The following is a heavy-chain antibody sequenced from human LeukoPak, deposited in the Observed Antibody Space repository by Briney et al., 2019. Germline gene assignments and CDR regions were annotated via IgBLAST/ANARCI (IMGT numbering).Heavy chain of an antibody. V-gene: IGHV1-46*01. Sequence: GASVKVSCKASGYTFTGYYMHWVRQAPGQGLEWMGIINPSGGSTSYAQKFQGRVTMTRDTSTSTVYMEPSSLRSEDTAVYYCASIVVVAATQDAFDYWGQGTLVTVSS. J-gene: IGHJ4*02. CDR3: ASIVVVAATQDAFDY. D-gene: IGHD2-15*01. CDR1: GYTFTGYY. CDR2: INPSGGST.